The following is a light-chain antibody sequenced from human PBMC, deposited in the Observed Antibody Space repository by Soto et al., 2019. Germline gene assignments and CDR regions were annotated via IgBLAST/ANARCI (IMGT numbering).Light chain of an antibody. CDR3: QQTYSNPYT. CDR1: QSISSY. Sequence: DIQMTQSPSSLPASVGDRVTITCRASQSISSYLNWYQQKPGKAPKLLIYTASSLHSEVPSRFSGSDSGTDFTLTISSLQPEDFATYYCQQTYSNPYTVGQGTKVDI. CDR2: TAS. V-gene: IGKV1-39*01. J-gene: IGKJ2*01.